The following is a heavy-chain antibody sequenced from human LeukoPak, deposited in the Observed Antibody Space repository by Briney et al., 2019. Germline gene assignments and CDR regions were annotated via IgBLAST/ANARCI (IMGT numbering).Heavy chain of an antibody. CDR1: GFTVSDYS. Sequence: GGSLRLSCAASGFTVSDYSMSWVRQAPGKGLEWVSALSGSGSYTDYADSVKGRFTISRDNSKNTLYLQMNSLRAEDTAVYYCAKYSSSWYWFDPWGQGTLVTVSS. J-gene: IGHJ5*02. V-gene: IGHV3-23*01. CDR3: AKYSSSWYWFDP. CDR2: LSGSGSYT. D-gene: IGHD6-13*01.